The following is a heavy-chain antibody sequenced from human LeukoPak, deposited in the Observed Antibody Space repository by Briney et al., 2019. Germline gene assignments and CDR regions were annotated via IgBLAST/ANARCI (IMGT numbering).Heavy chain of an antibody. CDR1: GGSISSGGYY. D-gene: IGHD5-18*01. J-gene: IGHJ3*02. CDR2: IYYSGST. Sequence: SETLSLTCTVSGGSISSGGYYWSWIRQHPGKGLEWIGYIYYSGSTYCNPSLKSRVTISVDTSKDQFSLKLSSVTAADTAVYYCASHVDTAPLDAFDIWGQGTMVTVSS. CDR3: ASHVDTAPLDAFDI. V-gene: IGHV4-31*03.